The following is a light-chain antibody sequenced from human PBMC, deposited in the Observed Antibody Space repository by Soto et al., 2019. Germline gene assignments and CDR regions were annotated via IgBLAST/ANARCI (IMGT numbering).Light chain of an antibody. Sequence: DIQMAQSPSTLSGSVGDRVTITCRASQTISSWLAWYQQKPGKAPKLLIYKASTLKSGVPSRFSGSGSGTEFTLTISSLQPEDFATYYCQQSYSTLSITFGQGTRLEIK. CDR1: QTISSW. CDR2: KAS. V-gene: IGKV1-5*03. J-gene: IGKJ5*01. CDR3: QQSYSTLSIT.